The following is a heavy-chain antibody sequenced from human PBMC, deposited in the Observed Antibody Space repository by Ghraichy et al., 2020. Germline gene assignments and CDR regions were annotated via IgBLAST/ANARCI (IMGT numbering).Heavy chain of an antibody. D-gene: IGHD2-8*01. CDR2: IYHSGST. V-gene: IGHV4-30-2*01. J-gene: IGHJ4*02. CDR3: ARFSVDNGDFYY. CDR1: GGSITSGGYS. Sequence: SLTCAVSGGSITSGGYSWSWIRQPPGKGLEWIGYIYHSGSTYYNPSLKSRVTISVDTSKNQFSLKLSSVTAADTAVYYCARFSVDNGDFYYWCQGTLVTVSS.